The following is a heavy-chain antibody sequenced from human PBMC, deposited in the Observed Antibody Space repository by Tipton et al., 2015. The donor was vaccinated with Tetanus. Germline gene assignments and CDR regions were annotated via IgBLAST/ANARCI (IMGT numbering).Heavy chain of an antibody. V-gene: IGHV3-33*08. CDR3: ARDPYGDHGPFDY. CDR1: GFTFNTYW. Sequence: SLRLSCAASGFTFNTYWMSWARQAPGKGLEWVAVIWYDGSNKYYADSVKGRFTISRDNSRNTLYLEMNSLRVEDTAVYYCARDPYGDHGPFDYWGQGTLVTVSS. CDR2: IWYDGSNK. J-gene: IGHJ4*02. D-gene: IGHD4-17*01.